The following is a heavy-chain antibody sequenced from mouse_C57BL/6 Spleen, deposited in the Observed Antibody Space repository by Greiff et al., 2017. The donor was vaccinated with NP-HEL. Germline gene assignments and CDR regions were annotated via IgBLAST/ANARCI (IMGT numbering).Heavy chain of an antibody. J-gene: IGHJ2*01. D-gene: IGHD2-4*01. CDR2: INPNNGGT. CDR3: ARTRYDYDAYFDY. CDR1: GYTFTDYY. Sequence: EVQLQQSGPELVKPGASVKMSCKASGYTFTDYYMHWVKQSHGKSLEWIGYINPNNGGTSYNQKFKGTATLTVNKSSSTAYMVLRSLTSEEAAVYYCARTRYDYDAYFDYWGQGTTLTVSS. V-gene: IGHV1-22*01.